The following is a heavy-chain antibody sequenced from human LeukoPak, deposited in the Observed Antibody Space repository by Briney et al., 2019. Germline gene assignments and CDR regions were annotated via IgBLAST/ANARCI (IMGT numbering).Heavy chain of an antibody. CDR1: GGSFSGYY. V-gene: IGHV4-34*01. CDR2: INHSGST. CDR3: ARGPETDYYDSSGWDNWFDP. Sequence: SETLSLTCAVYGGSFSGYYWSWIRQPPGKGLEWIGEINHSGSTNYNPSLKSRVTISVDTSKNRFSLKLSSVTAADTAVYYCARGPETDYYDSSGWDNWFDPWGQGTLVTVSS. J-gene: IGHJ5*02. D-gene: IGHD3-22*01.